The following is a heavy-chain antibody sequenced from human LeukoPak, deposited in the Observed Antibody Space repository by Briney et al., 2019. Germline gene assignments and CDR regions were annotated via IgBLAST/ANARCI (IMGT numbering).Heavy chain of an antibody. Sequence: GGSLRLSCAASGFTFSSYSMNWVRQAPGKGLEWVSSISSSSSYIYYADSVKGRFTISRDNAKNSLYLQMNSLRAEDTAVYYCARDSHGSGSYLKLPDYWGQGTLVTVSS. CDR2: ISSSSSYI. CDR3: ARDSHGSGSYLKLPDY. CDR1: GFTFSSYS. J-gene: IGHJ4*02. D-gene: IGHD3-10*01. V-gene: IGHV3-21*01.